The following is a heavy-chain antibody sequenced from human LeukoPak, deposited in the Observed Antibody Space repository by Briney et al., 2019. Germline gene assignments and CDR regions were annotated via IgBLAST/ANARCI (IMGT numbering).Heavy chain of an antibody. CDR2: IYYSGST. CDR1: GGSISSGGHY. V-gene: IGHV4-31*03. D-gene: IGHD3-22*01. CDR3: ASRYYDSSGYGFDY. J-gene: IGHJ4*02. Sequence: PSETLSLTCTVSGGSISSGGHYWSWIRQHPGKGLEWIGYIYYSGSTYYNPSLKSRVTISVDTSKNQFSLKLSSVTAADTAVYYCASRYYDSSGYGFDYWGQGTLVTVSS.